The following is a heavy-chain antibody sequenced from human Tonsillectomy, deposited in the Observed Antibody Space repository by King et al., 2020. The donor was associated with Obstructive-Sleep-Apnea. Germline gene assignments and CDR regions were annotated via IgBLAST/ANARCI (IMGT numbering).Heavy chain of an antibody. CDR1: GDSITSYY. D-gene: IGHD6-19*01. CDR2: IHYTGST. CDR3: ARDSWLAPEGRYFDY. V-gene: IGHV4-59*01. Sequence: VQLQESGPGLVKPSETLSLTCTVSGDSITSYYWSWIRQPPGKGLEWIGYIHYTGSTNYNPSLKSRVTMSIDTSKNQFSLKLSSVTAADTAVYYCARDSWLAPEGRYFDYWGQGTLVTVPS. J-gene: IGHJ4*02.